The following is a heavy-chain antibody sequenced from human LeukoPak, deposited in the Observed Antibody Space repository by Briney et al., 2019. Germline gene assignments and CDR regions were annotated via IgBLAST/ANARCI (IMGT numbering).Heavy chain of an antibody. J-gene: IGHJ3*02. D-gene: IGHD5-18*01. CDR2: IHFSGTT. V-gene: IGHV4-39*01. Sequence: PSETLSLTCTVSGGSIRSNTNFWGWNSSNYWGWIRQPPGKGPEWIGSIHFSGTTYYNPSLQSRLTISVDASKNQFSLKVTSVTATDTALYYCARQRDTASVGAFDIWGQGTMVTVSS. CDR3: ARQRDTASVGAFDI. CDR1: GGSIRSNTNFWGWNSSNY.